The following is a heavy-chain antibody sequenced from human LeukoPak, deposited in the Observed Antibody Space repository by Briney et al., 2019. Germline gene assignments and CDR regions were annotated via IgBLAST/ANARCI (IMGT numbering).Heavy chain of an antibody. CDR3: VRGRKLYSSGWYVEDDY. CDR1: GYTFISYG. CDR2: ISAYNGNT. Sequence: GASVKVSCKASGYTFISYGISWVRQAPGQGLEWMGWISAYNGNTNYAQKFQGRVTMTTDTSTSTAYMESRSLKFDDTAVYYCVRGRKLYSSGWYVEDDYWGQGTLVTVSS. V-gene: IGHV1-18*01. D-gene: IGHD6-19*01. J-gene: IGHJ4*02.